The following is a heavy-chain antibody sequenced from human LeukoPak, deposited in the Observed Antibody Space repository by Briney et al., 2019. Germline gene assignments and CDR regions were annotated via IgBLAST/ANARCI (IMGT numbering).Heavy chain of an antibody. CDR2: IYYSGST. Sequence: SETLSLTCTVSGGSITNNYWAWIRQPPGKGLEWIGYIYYSGSTNYNPSLKSRVTISVDTSKNQFSLKLSSVTAADTAVYYCARVGGGYNHDAFDIWGQGTMVTVSS. CDR3: ARVGGGYNHDAFDI. V-gene: IGHV4-59*08. J-gene: IGHJ3*02. D-gene: IGHD5-24*01. CDR1: GGSITNNY.